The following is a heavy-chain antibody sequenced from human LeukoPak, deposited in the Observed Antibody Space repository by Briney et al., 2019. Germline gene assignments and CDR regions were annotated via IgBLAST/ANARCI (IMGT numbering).Heavy chain of an antibody. CDR1: GFTFSSYS. CDR2: ISSSSSYI. V-gene: IGHV3-21*01. D-gene: IGHD2-2*01. CDR3: AREYYSSTSCYAEPYYMDV. J-gene: IGHJ6*03. Sequence: PGGSLRLSCAASGFTFSSYSMNWVRQAPGKGLEWVSSISSSSSYIYYADSVKGRFTISRDNAKNSLYLQMNSLRAEDTAVYYCAREYYSSTSCYAEPYYMDVWGKGTTVTVSS.